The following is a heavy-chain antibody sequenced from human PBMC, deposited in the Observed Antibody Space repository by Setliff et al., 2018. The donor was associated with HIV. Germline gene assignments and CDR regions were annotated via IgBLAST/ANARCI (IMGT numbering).Heavy chain of an antibody. V-gene: IGHV1-46*01. CDR1: GYSFTNHY. D-gene: IGHD5-12*01. CDR2: INPTGGST. CDR3: ASAGAWQRNALDI. J-gene: IGHJ3*02. Sequence: ASVKVSCKPSGYSFTNHYMHWVRQAPGQGLEWMGVINPTGGSTRNTQKFQGRVAMTRDTSTSSVYMELSSLRSEDTAVYYCASAGAWQRNALDIWGQGTMVTVSS.